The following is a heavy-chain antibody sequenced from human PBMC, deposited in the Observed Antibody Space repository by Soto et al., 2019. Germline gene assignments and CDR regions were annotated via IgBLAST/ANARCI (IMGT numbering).Heavy chain of an antibody. V-gene: IGHV3-66*01. CDR2: TYSGGAT. CDR1: GITVSTSY. CDR3: ATSLLWFGELRS. J-gene: IGHJ5*02. Sequence: EVQLVESGGGLVQPGGSLRLSCAASGITVSTSYMSWVRQALGKGLEWVSLTYSGGATYYADSVKGRFSISRDNFNNTVYLQMNSLRAEDTAMYYCATSLLWFGELRSWGQGTLVTVSS. D-gene: IGHD3-10*01.